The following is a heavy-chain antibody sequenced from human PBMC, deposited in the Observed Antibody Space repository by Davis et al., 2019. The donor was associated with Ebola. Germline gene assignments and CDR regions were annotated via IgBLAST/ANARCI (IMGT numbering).Heavy chain of an antibody. Sequence: PGGSLRLSCAASGFTFSSYAMHWVRQAPGKGLEWVAVISYDGSNKYYADSVKGRFTISRDNSKNTLYLQMNSLRAEDTAVYYCARDSGYSSGWSRRNRSNYYYYGMDVWGQGTTVTVSS. V-gene: IGHV3-30*04. J-gene: IGHJ6*02. CDR1: GFTFSSYA. CDR3: ARDSGYSSGWSRRNRSNYYYYGMDV. CDR2: ISYDGSNK. D-gene: IGHD6-19*01.